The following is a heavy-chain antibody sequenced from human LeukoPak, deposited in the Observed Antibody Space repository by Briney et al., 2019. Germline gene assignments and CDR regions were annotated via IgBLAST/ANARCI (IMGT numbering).Heavy chain of an antibody. CDR3: ARVWEVQYYFDH. J-gene: IGHJ4*02. CDR1: RFTFSSYY. D-gene: IGHD1-26*01. V-gene: IGHV3-30-3*01. CDR2: ISDDGIKK. Sequence: GGSLRLSCAASRFTFSSYYMYWVRQAPGKGLEWVAFISDDGIKKYYADSVKGRFSISRDNYKKTLYLQMDSLRAEDTAVYYCARVWEVQYYFDHWGLGTLVTVSS.